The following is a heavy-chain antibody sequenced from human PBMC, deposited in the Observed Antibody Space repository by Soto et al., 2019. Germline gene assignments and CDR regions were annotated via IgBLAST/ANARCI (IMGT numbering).Heavy chain of an antibody. CDR1: GGTFSSSA. J-gene: IGHJ6*02. CDR2: IIPLFRTP. CDR3: ARDNGRPQLGGNYYYITDV. Sequence: QVQLVQSGAEVKEPGSSVKVSCQASGGTFSSSALSWVRQAPGQGLEWMGGIIPLFRTPDYAQKFQGRVTXTXDQXTSTTYMELSSLRSEDTAIYYCARDNGRPQLGGNYYYITDVWGQGTTITVSS. D-gene: IGHD3-3*02. V-gene: IGHV1-69*05.